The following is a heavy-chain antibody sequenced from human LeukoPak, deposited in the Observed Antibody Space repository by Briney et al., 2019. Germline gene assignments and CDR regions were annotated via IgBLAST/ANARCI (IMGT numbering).Heavy chain of an antibody. J-gene: IGHJ4*02. D-gene: IGHD6-19*01. V-gene: IGHV1-24*01. CDR2: SDPEDGET. CDR3: ATVALADFDY. CDR1: GYTLTELS. Sequence: ASVKVSCKVSGYTLTELSMHWVRQAPGKGLEWMGGSDPEDGETIYGQRFQGRVTMTEDTSTDTAYMELSSLRSKDTAVYYCATVALADFDYWGQGTLVTVSS.